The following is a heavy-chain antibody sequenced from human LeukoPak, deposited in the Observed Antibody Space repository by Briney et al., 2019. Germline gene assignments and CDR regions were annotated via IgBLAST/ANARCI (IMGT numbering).Heavy chain of an antibody. Sequence: PSETLSLTCTVSGDSISRYYWTWIRQPPGKGLECIGYIYYSGSTNYNPSLKSRVTISVDRSKNQFSLKVSSVTAADTAVYYCARTHSGSYYYGMDVWGQGTTVTVFS. V-gene: IGHV4-59*08. CDR2: IYYSGST. CDR1: GDSISRYY. CDR3: ARTHSGSYYYGMDV. D-gene: IGHD1-26*01. J-gene: IGHJ6*02.